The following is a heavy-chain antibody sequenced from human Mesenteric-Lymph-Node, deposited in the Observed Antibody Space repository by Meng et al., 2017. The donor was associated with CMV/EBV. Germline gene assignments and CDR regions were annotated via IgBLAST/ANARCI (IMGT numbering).Heavy chain of an antibody. D-gene: IGHD2-2*02. CDR3: ARDGDCSSTSCYMPYYYYYYGMDV. CDR1: GFTFSSYW. CDR2: IKQDGSEK. V-gene: IGHV3-7*01. J-gene: IGHJ6*02. Sequence: GGSLRLSCAASGFTFSSYWMSWVRQAPGKGLEWVANIKQDGSEKYYVDSVKGRFTISRDNAKNSLYLQMNSLRAEDTAVYYCARDGDCSSTSCYMPYYYYYYGMDVWGQGTTVTVSS.